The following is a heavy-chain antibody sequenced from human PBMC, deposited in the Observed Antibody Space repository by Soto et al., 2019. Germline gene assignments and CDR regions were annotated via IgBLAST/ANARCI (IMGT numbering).Heavy chain of an antibody. V-gene: IGHV1-18*04. CDR2: ISGKNGNT. CDR1: GYTFISHG. D-gene: IGHD2-15*01. Sequence: QVQLVQSGVEVKKPGDSVKVSCKASGYTFISHGISWVRQAPGQGLEWMGWISGKNGNTNYAQKLQGRVTLTTDTSTSTAYMELRSLSSDDTSVYYCARVSSSIVVVPDYGMDVWGQWTTVTVSS. J-gene: IGHJ6*02. CDR3: ARVSSSIVVVPDYGMDV.